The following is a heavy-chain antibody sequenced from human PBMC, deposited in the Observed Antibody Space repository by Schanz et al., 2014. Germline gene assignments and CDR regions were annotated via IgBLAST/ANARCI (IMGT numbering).Heavy chain of an antibody. CDR2: ISGSGGST. Sequence: DVHLLESGGGLVQPGGSLRLSCAASEFTFSTDAMSWVRQAPGKGLEWLSVISGSGGSTYYADSVKGRFTISRDNSKNTLYLQMNSLRAEDTAVYYCAASSGWHPSTDYWGQGTLVTVSS. V-gene: IGHV3-23*01. D-gene: IGHD6-19*01. CDR3: AASSGWHPSTDY. CDR1: EFTFSTDA. J-gene: IGHJ4*02.